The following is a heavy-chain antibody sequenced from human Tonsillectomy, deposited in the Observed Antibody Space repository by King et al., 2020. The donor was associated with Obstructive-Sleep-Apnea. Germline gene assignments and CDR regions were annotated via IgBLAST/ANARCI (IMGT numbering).Heavy chain of an antibody. CDR2: IIPIFGTA. V-gene: IGHV1-69*01. CDR1: GGTFSSYA. Sequence: VQLVESGAEVKKPGSSVKVSCKASGGTFSSYAISWVRQAPGQGLEWMGGIIPIFGTANYAQKFQGGVTITADESTSTAYMELSSLRSEDTAVYYCARGVVLRFLEWLPQDYYYGMDVWGQGTTVTVSS. D-gene: IGHD3-3*01. CDR3: ARGVVLRFLEWLPQDYYYGMDV. J-gene: IGHJ6*02.